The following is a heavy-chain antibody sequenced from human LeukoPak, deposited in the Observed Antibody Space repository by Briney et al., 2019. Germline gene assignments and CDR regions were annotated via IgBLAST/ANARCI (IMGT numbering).Heavy chain of an antibody. CDR1: GFTFSNYA. CDR3: ARERTAMVTGFDY. Sequence: GGSLRLSCAASGFTFSNYAMSWVRQAPGKGLEWVSVIYSGGSTYYADSVKGRFTISRDNSKNTLYLQMNSLRAEDTAVYYCARERTAMVTGFDYWGQGTLVTVSS. V-gene: IGHV3-66*01. D-gene: IGHD5-18*01. CDR2: IYSGGST. J-gene: IGHJ4*02.